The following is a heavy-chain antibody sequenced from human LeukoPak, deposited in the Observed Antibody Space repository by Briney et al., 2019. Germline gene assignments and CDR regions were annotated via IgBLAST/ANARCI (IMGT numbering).Heavy chain of an antibody. V-gene: IGHV3-23*01. CDR1: GFTFSSYA. CDR2: LSGSGGYT. J-gene: IGHJ6*02. Sequence: PGGSLRLSCAASGFTFSSYAMSWVRQAPGKRLEWVSALSGSGGYTYFADSVKGRFTISRDNSKNTLYLQMNSLRAEDTAVYYCAKDVSGSDYYYYGMDVWGQGTTVTVSS. CDR3: AKDVSGSDYYYYGMDV. D-gene: IGHD5/OR15-5a*01.